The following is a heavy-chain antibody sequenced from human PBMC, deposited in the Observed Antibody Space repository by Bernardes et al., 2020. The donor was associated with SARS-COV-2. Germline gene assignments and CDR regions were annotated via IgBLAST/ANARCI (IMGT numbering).Heavy chain of an antibody. CDR1: GFIFSDSW. V-gene: IGHV3-74*01. J-gene: IGHJ4*02. CDR2: IDSGGTNI. D-gene: IGHD2-21*01. CDR3: ARRRSMDCGPTKCFGGFDS. Sequence: GSLRLSCAASGFIFSDSWMHWVRQRPGRGLMWVSRIDSGGTNIDYAESVKGRFTISRDNAKSTVILQMNNLRVDDMGVYYCARRRSMDCGPTKCFGGFDSWGQGTLVTVSS.